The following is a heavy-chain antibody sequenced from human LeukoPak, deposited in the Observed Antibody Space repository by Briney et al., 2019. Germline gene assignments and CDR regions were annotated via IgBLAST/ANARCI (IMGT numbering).Heavy chain of an antibody. D-gene: IGHD1-1*01. CDR1: GFTFSSYA. Sequence: PGGSLRLSCAASGFTFSSYAMHWVRQAPGKGLEWVAVISYDGSNKYYADSVKGRFTISRDNAKNSLYLQMNSLRVEDTAVYYCAREERESGGWDVWGQGTTVTVSS. V-gene: IGHV3-30-3*01. CDR2: ISYDGSNK. CDR3: AREERESGGWDV. J-gene: IGHJ6*02.